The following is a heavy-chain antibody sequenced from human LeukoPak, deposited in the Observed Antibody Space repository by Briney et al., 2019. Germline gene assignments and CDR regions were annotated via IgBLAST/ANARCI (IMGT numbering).Heavy chain of an antibody. CDR2: IWYDGSNK. Sequence: PGRSLRLSCAASGFTFSSYGMHWVRQAPGKGLEWVAVIWYDGSNKYYADSVKGRFTISRDNSKNTLYLQMNNLRAEDTAVYYCARDLVIFGVANYYGMDVWGQGTTVTVSS. V-gene: IGHV3-33*01. CDR3: ARDLVIFGVANYYGMDV. D-gene: IGHD3-3*01. J-gene: IGHJ6*02. CDR1: GFTFSSYG.